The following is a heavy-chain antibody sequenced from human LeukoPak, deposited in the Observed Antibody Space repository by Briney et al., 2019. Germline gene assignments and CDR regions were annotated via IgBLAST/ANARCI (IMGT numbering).Heavy chain of an antibody. J-gene: IGHJ4*02. V-gene: IGHV3-64*01. CDR1: GFSFSVSV. D-gene: IGHD3-10*01. CDR3: ARDLSGGGLDY. CDR2: ISRNGDTT. Sequence: GGSLRLSCAASGFSFSVSVMHWVHQAPGKGLEYVSVISRNGDTTSYANSVKGRFTISRDNFKNMLYLQMGSLRPEDMAVYYCARDLSGGGLDYCGQGTLVTVSS.